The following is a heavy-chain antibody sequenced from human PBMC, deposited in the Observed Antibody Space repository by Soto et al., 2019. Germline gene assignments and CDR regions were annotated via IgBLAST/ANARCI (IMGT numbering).Heavy chain of an antibody. CDR1: GGTFSSYA. Sequence: QVQLVQSGAEVKKPGSSVKVSCKASGGTFSSYAISWVRQAPGQGLEWMGGIIPIFGTANYAQKFQGRVTITADESTSTAYMELSSLRSEDTAVYYCARVKNPDRKLLWFGELLRNDAFDIWGQGTMVTVSS. CDR2: IIPIFGTA. CDR3: ARVKNPDRKLLWFGELLRNDAFDI. V-gene: IGHV1-69*01. J-gene: IGHJ3*02. D-gene: IGHD3-10*01.